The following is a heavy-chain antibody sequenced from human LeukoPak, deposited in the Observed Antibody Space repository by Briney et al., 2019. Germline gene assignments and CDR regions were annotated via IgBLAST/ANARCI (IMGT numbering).Heavy chain of an antibody. D-gene: IGHD3-3*01. J-gene: IGHJ6*02. V-gene: IGHV3-30*04. CDR3: AKGLYDFWSGYYTGILDRRLRYYYYGMDV. CDR1: GFTFSSYA. CDR2: ISYDGSNK. Sequence: PGRSLRLSCAASGFTFSSYAMHWVRQAPGKGLEWVAVISYDGSNKYYADSVKGRFTISRDNSKNTLYLQMNSLRAEDTAVYYCAKGLYDFWSGYYTGILDRRLRYYYYGMDVWGQGTTVTVSS.